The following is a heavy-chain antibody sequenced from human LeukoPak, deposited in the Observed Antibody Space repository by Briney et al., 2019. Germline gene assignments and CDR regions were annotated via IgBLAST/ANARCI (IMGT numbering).Heavy chain of an antibody. D-gene: IGHD2-2*01. CDR3: ARKYCSTTSCLFDN. CDR2: ISYDGSNE. CDR1: GFTFSNYG. J-gene: IGHJ4*02. V-gene: IGHV3-30*03. Sequence: TGGSLRLSCAASGFTFSNYGMHWVRQAPGKGLEWVAVISYDGSNEYYADSVKGRFAISRDTSKNTLYPQMNGLRAEDTAVYYCARKYCSTTSCLFDNWGQGTLVTVSS.